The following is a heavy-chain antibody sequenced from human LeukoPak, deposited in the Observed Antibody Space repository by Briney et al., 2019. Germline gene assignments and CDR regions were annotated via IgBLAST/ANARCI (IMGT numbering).Heavy chain of an antibody. CDR2: IYYSGST. CDR3: ARVSPENDAFDI. J-gene: IGHJ3*02. Sequence: SETLSLTCTVSGGSISSYYWSWIRQPPGKGLEWIGYIYYSGSTSYNPSLKSRVTISVDTSKNQFSLKLSSVTAADTAVYYCARVSPENDAFDIWGQGTMVTVSS. V-gene: IGHV4-59*01. CDR1: GGSISSYY.